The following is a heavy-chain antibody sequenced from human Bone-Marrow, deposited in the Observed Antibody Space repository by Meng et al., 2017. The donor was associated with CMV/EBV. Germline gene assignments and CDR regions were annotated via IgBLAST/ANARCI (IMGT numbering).Heavy chain of an antibody. Sequence: VSVKVSCKASGYTFTDYYLNWVRQAPGQGLEWMGWINPNSGGIYYAQKFEGRVSMTRDTSISTSYMDLRRLRSDDTALYYCARGNCGADCFTSFYSDYFQHWGQGIPVTVSS. J-gene: IGHJ1*01. CDR1: GYTFTDYY. V-gene: IGHV1-2*02. D-gene: IGHD2-21*01. CDR3: ARGNCGADCFTSFYSDYFQH. CDR2: INPNSGGI.